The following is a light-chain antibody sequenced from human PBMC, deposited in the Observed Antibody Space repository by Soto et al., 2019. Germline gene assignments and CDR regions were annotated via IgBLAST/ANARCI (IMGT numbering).Light chain of an antibody. CDR3: CSYAGSSTSYV. Sequence: ALTQPASVSWSPGQSITISCTGTSSDVGSYNLVSWYQQHPGKAPKLMIYEGSKRPSGVSNRFSGSKSGNTASLTISGLQAEDEADYYCCSYAGSSTSYVFGTGTKVTVL. CDR1: SSDVGSYNL. CDR2: EGS. J-gene: IGLJ1*01. V-gene: IGLV2-23*01.